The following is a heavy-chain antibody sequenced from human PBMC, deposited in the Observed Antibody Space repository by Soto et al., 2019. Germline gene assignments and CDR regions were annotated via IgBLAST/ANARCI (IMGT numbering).Heavy chain of an antibody. Sequence: SVKMFSKASGGHFCSYYMSWVRQEPAQGLKWMGGIMRIFGTANYAQKCQGRVTITADESTSTAYMELSSLRSEDTAVYYCARALSRVVVNYYYYGMDVWGQGTTVTVSS. CDR1: GGHFCSYY. CDR2: IMRIFGTA. D-gene: IGHD3-22*01. J-gene: IGHJ6*02. V-gene: IGHV1-69*13. CDR3: ARALSRVVVNYYYYGMDV.